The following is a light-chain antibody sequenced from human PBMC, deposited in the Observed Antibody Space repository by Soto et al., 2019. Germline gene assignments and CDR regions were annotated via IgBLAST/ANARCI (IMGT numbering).Light chain of an antibody. V-gene: IGKV1-39*01. CDR1: QSISTY. Sequence: DIQMTQSPSSLSASVGDIVTITCRASQSISTYLHWYQQKPGKAPILLIYAASNLQSGVPSRFSGSGSGTDFTLTISSLQPEDFATYYCHQSYSAVRTFGQGTKVEIK. CDR2: AAS. J-gene: IGKJ1*01. CDR3: HQSYSAVRT.